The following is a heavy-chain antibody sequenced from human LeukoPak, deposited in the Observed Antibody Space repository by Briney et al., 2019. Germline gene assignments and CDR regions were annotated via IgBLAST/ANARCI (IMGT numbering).Heavy chain of an antibody. CDR3: ARVNINNWHSCDY. Sequence: SGTLSLTCAVSGGSISSNNWWGWVRQPPGKGLEWIGEIYHSGSPNYNPSLKSRVTISVDKSRNHFSLNLSSVTAADTAVCYCARVNINNWHSCDYWGQGTLVTVSS. D-gene: IGHD1-1*01. J-gene: IGHJ4*02. CDR2: IYHSGSP. V-gene: IGHV4-4*02. CDR1: GGSISSNNW.